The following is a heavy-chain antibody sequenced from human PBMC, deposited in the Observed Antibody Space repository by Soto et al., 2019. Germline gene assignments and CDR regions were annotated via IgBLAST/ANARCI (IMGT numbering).Heavy chain of an antibody. CDR2: INWNGRTR. V-gene: IGHV3-20*04. D-gene: IGHD3-9*01. J-gene: IGHJ4*02. Sequence: GGSLRLSCAASGFSFEDYGMSWVRQLPGKGLQWVAGINWNGRTRDYVDSVRGRFTISRDDANSHVYLEMNDVRPEDPAFQYCARGHPRGRYFDWLIFPLGYGGRGAQVTVSS. CDR1: GFSFEDYG. CDR3: ARGHPRGRYFDWLIFPLGY.